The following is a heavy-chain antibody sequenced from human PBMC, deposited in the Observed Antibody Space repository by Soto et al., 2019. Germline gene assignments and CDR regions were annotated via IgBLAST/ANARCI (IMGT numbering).Heavy chain of an antibody. V-gene: IGHV3-48*02. D-gene: IGHD3-22*01. CDR2: ISGDGSTT. CDR3: AIDRFYYDSSGYYFGYYFDY. CDR1: GFTFSAYS. Sequence: GGSLRLSCAASGFTFSAYSMDWVRQAPGRGLEWIAYISGDGSTTFYADSVKGRFTISRDKAKKSLYLQMNSLRDDDSAVYYCAIDRFYYDSSGYYFGYYFDYWGRGTLVTVSS. J-gene: IGHJ4*02.